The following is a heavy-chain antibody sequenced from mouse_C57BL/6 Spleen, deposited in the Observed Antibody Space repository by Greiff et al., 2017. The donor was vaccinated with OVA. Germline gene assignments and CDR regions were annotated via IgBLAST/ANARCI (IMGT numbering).Heavy chain of an antibody. J-gene: IGHJ1*03. CDR2: INYDGSST. V-gene: IGHV5-16*01. CDR3: ARYSNYDWYFDV. D-gene: IGHD2-5*01. Sequence: EVQLVESEGGLVQPGSSMKLSCTASGFTFSDYYMAWVRQVPEKGLEWVANINYDGSSTYYLDSLKSRFIISRDNAKNILYLQMSSLKSEDTATYCCARYSNYDWYFDVWGTGTTVTVSS. CDR1: GFTFSDYY.